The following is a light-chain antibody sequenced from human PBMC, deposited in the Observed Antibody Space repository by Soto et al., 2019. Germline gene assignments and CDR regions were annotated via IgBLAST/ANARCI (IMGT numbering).Light chain of an antibody. J-gene: IGKJ2*01. CDR3: QQYGSSPYT. CDR2: GAS. V-gene: IGKV3-20*01. Sequence: EIELTQSPGSLSLSPGERATLSCRASQSVSSSYLAWYQQKPGQAPRLLIYGASSRATGIPDGFSGSGSGTDXTLXXSRLEPEDFAXXXXQQYGSSPYTFGQGTKLEIK. CDR1: QSVSSSY.